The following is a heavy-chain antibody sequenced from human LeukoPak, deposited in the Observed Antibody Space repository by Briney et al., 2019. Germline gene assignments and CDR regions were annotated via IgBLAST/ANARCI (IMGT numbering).Heavy chain of an antibody. D-gene: IGHD6-13*01. CDR1: GGSISSGGYY. CDR2: IYHSGST. Sequence: SQTLSLTCTVSGGSISSGGYYWSWIRQPPGKGLEWIGYIYHSGSTYYNPSLKSRVTISVDTSKNQFSLKLSSVTAADTAVYYCARSGYSSSPTFDPWGQGTLVTVSS. J-gene: IGHJ5*02. V-gene: IGHV4-30-2*02. CDR3: ARSGYSSSPTFDP.